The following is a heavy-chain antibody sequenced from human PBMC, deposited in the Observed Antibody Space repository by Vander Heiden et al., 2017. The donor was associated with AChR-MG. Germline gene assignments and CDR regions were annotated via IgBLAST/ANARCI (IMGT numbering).Heavy chain of an antibody. Sequence: QVQLVESGGGVVQPGRSLRLSCAAPDFTFSSYCMHWVRQAPGKGLEWVAVISYDGSNKYYADSVKGRFTISRDNSKNTLYLQMNSLRAGDTAVYYCAKEVGATTLDYWGQGTLVTVSS. V-gene: IGHV3-30*18. CDR1: DFTFSSYC. CDR2: ISYDGSNK. D-gene: IGHD1-26*01. CDR3: AKEVGATTLDY. J-gene: IGHJ4*02.